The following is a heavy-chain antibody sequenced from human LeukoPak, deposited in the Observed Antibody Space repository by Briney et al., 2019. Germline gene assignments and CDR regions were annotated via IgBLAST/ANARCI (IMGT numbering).Heavy chain of an antibody. CDR1: GFTVSSYA. CDR3: EGILFSGYGLGALGAFDI. Sequence: GGSLRLSCAASGFTVSSYAMSWVRQSPGKGREWVSGTSSSGANRSYPDSVKGRFTIATYNSKNTLYLQMNKLGVEETAVYYCEGILFSGYGLGALGAFDIWGQGTMVSVSS. V-gene: IGHV3-23*01. D-gene: IGHD5-12*01. J-gene: IGHJ3*02. CDR2: TSSSGANR.